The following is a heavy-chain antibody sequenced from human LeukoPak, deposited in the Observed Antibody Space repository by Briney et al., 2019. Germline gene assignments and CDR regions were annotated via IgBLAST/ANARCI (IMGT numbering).Heavy chain of an antibody. CDR3: ARVGSSRGWFHP. J-gene: IGHJ5*02. CDR2: ISSSGTTT. D-gene: IGHD3-10*01. CDR1: GFTFSDHY. V-gene: IGHV3-11*01. Sequence: GGSLRLSCTGSGFTFSDHYMTWIRQAPGKGLEWISYISSSGTTTYYADSVKGRFTISRANAKTSVYLQMEGLRADDTAVYYCARVGSSRGWFHPWGHGTLVTVSS.